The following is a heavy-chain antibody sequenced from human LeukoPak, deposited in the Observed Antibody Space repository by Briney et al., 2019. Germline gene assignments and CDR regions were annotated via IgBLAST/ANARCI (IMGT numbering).Heavy chain of an antibody. D-gene: IGHD4/OR15-4a*01. Sequence: PSETLSLTCTVSGASISSYYWSWIRQPPGKGLEWIGHIYYSGSTNYNPSLKSRVTTSVDASKNQFSLKLSSVTAADTAVYYCARGIMTKVPRFDYWGQGTLVTVSS. CDR1: GASISSYY. V-gene: IGHV4-59*01. J-gene: IGHJ4*02. CDR3: ARGIMTKVPRFDY. CDR2: IYYSGST.